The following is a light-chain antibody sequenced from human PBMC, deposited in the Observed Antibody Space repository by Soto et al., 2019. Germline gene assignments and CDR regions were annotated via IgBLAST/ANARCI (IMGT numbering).Light chain of an antibody. CDR1: QSISSSY. CDR2: GAS. V-gene: IGKV3D-20*02. J-gene: IGKJ1*01. CDR3: QQRSTWPPT. Sequence: EIVLTQSPGTLSLSPGERATLSCRASQSISSSYLGWYQQKPGQTPRLLIYGASNRATGIPDRFSGSGSGTDFTLTISRLEPEDCAVYYCQQRSTWPPTFGQGTKVEIK.